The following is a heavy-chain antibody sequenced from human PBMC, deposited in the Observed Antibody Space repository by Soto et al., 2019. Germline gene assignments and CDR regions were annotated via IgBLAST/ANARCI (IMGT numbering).Heavy chain of an antibody. D-gene: IGHD2-15*01. CDR3: ARALYCSGGSCSPLRGMDV. V-gene: IGHV4-59*01. CDR2: IYYSGDT. Sequence: PSETLSLTCTVSVGSISSYYWSWIRQPPGKGLEWIGYIYYSGDTNYNPSLKSRVTISVDTSKNQFSLSLSSLTAADTAVYYCARALYCSGGSCSPLRGMDVWGQGTTVTVSS. J-gene: IGHJ6*02. CDR1: VGSISSYY.